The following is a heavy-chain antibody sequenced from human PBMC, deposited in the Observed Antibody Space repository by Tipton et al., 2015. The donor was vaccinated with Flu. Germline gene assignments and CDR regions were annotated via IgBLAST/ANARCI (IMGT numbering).Heavy chain of an antibody. J-gene: IGHJ4*02. CDR2: ISSTHDI. CDR3: ARSPMYNWNYYYFDY. V-gene: IGHV3-21*01. Sequence: SLRLSCVGSGFTFSTSGINWVRQAPGKGLEWVSSISSTHDIYYADSVKGRFTISRDIAKNSLYLQMNSLRAEDTAVYYCARSPMYNWNYYYFDYWGQGTLVTVSS. CDR1: GFTFSTSG. D-gene: IGHD1-20*01.